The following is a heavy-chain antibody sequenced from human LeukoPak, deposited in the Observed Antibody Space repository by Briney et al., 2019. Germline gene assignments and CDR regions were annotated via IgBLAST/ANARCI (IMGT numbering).Heavy chain of an antibody. Sequence: SETLSLTCAVSGVSISSGGYSWSWIRQPPGKGLEWIGYIYHSGSTYYNPSLKSRVTMSVARSKNQFSLTLTSLTAADTAVYYCARGRSELRGWGWFDPWGQGTLVTVSS. V-gene: IGHV4-30-2*05. CDR3: ARGRSELRGWGWFDP. CDR1: GVSISSGGYS. D-gene: IGHD3-10*01. CDR2: IYHSGST. J-gene: IGHJ5*02.